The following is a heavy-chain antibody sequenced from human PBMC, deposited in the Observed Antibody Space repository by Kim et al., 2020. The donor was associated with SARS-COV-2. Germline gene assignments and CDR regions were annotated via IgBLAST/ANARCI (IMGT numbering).Heavy chain of an antibody. CDR1: GFTFSSYA. J-gene: IGHJ4*02. D-gene: IGHD1-26*01. CDR3: AHHSGSYYTYYFDY. CDR2: ISGSGGGT. Sequence: GGSLRLSCAASGFTFSSYAMSWVRQAPGKGLEWVSGISGSGGGTYYADSVKGRFTISRDNSKNTLYLQMNSLRAEDTAVYYCAHHSGSYYTYYFDYWGQGTLVTVSS. V-gene: IGHV3-23*01.